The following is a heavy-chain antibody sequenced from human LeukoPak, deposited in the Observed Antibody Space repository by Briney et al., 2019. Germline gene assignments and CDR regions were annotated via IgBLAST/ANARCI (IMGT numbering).Heavy chain of an antibody. Sequence: GGSLRLSCAASGFTFSTYAMAWVRQAPGKGLEWVSSLNEVGGDAYYADSVKGRFTSSRDNTTNTLYLQMNSLRAEDTAVYFCAKRGVVIRVILVGFHKEAYYFDSWGQGALVTVSS. J-gene: IGHJ4*02. D-gene: IGHD3-22*01. CDR3: AKRGVVIRVILVGFHKEAYYFDS. CDR1: GFTFSTYA. V-gene: IGHV3-23*01. CDR2: LNEVGGDA.